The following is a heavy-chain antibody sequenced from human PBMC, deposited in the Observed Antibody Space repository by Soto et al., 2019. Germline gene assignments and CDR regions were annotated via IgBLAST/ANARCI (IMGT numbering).Heavy chain of an antibody. Sequence: EVQLLESGGGLVQPGGSLRLSCAVSGFSFSTYGVTWVRQAPGKGLEWVSGVSGGSGVTHYADSVKGRFTITGDNSENTVYLHMNSLRVEDTAVYYCAKWNGYGDDWGQGTLVTVSS. CDR3: AKWNGYGDD. V-gene: IGHV3-23*01. D-gene: IGHD1-1*01. J-gene: IGHJ4*02. CDR1: GFSFSTYG. CDR2: VSGGSGVT.